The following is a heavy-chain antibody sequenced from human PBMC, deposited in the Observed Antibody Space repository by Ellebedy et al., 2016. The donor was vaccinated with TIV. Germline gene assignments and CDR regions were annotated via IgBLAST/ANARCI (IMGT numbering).Heavy chain of an antibody. D-gene: IGHD1-26*01. CDR3: VRDGQVGLDALDI. CDR2: TYYRSKWYY. Sequence: SQTLSLTCAISGDSVSSNTAAWNWIRQSPSRGLEWLGRTYYRSKWYYEYPPSMISRITINPDTSKNEFSLQLISVTPEDTAMYYCVRDGQVGLDALDIWGQGTMVTVSS. J-gene: IGHJ3*02. V-gene: IGHV6-1*01. CDR1: GDSVSSNTAA.